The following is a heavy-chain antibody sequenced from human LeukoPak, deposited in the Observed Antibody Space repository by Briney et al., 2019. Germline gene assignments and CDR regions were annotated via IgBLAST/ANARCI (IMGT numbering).Heavy chain of an antibody. D-gene: IGHD6-6*01. CDR1: GYTFTSYD. Sequence: ASVKVSCKASGYTFTSYDINWVRQAPGQGLEWMGWMNPNSGNTNYAQKLQGRVTMTTDTSTSTAYMELRSLRSDDTAVYYCARVPSHLDAFDIWGQGTMVTVSS. J-gene: IGHJ3*02. V-gene: IGHV1-18*01. CDR3: ARVPSHLDAFDI. CDR2: MNPNSGNT.